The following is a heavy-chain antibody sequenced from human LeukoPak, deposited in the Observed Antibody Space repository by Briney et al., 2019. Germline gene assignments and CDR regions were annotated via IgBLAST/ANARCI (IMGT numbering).Heavy chain of an antibody. V-gene: IGHV4-34*01. Sequence: SETLSLTCTVSGGSISSYYWSWIRQPPGKGLEWIGEINHSGSTNYNPSLKSRVTISVDTSKNQFSLKLSSVTAADTAVYYCARGYYDSSGYDGSSWFDPWGQGTLVTVSS. CDR1: GGSISSYY. J-gene: IGHJ5*02. CDR2: INHSGST. D-gene: IGHD3-22*01. CDR3: ARGYYDSSGYDGSSWFDP.